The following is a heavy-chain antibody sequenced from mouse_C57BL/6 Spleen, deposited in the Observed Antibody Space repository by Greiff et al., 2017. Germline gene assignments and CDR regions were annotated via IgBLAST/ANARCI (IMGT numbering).Heavy chain of an antibody. Sequence: VQLQQSGAELVRPGASVKLSCKASGYTFTDYYINWVKQRPGQGLEWIARIYPGSCNTYYNEKFKGKATLTAEKSSSTAYMQLSSLTSEDSAVYFCAIDSSGPFAYWGQGTLVTVSA. J-gene: IGHJ3*01. CDR3: AIDSSGPFAY. V-gene: IGHV1-76*01. D-gene: IGHD3-2*02. CDR2: IYPGSCNT. CDR1: GYTFTDYY.